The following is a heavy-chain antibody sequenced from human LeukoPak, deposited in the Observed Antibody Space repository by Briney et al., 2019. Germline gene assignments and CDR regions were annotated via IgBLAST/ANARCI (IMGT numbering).Heavy chain of an antibody. CDR2: ISSSSSYI. V-gene: IGHV3-21*01. CDR3: ARAHGYSSSWVPPLDV. CDR1: GFTFSSYS. J-gene: IGHJ6*04. D-gene: IGHD6-13*01. Sequence: PGGSLRLSCAASGFTFSSYSMNWVRQAPGKGLEWVSSISSSSSYIYYADSVKGRFTISRDNAKNSLYLQMNSLRAEDTAVYYCARAHGYSSSWVPPLDVWGKGTTVTVSS.